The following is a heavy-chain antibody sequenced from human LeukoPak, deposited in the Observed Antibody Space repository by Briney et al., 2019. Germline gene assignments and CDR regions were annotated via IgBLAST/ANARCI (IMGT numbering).Heavy chain of an antibody. V-gene: IGHV3-30-3*01. Sequence: GGSLRLSCAASGFTFSSYAMHWVRQAPGKGLEWVAVVSYDGSNKYYADSVKGRFTISRDNSKNTLYLQMNSLRAGDTAVYYCARGEVVPAARFDYWGQGTLVTVSS. CDR1: GFTFSSYA. J-gene: IGHJ4*02. CDR3: ARGEVVPAARFDY. CDR2: VSYDGSNK. D-gene: IGHD2-2*01.